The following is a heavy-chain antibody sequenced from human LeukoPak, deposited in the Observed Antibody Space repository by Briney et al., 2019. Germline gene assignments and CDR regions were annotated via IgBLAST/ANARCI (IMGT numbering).Heavy chain of an antibody. CDR2: IYYSGST. J-gene: IGHJ6*03. CDR1: GGSISSYY. Sequence: SETLSLTCTVSGGSISSYYWSWIRQPPGKGLEWIGYIYYSGSTNYNPSLKSRVTISVDTSKNQFSLKLSSVTAADTAVYYCARRGPNYDSSGYYPNYYYYYMDVWGKGTTVTISS. V-gene: IGHV4-59*01. CDR3: ARRGPNYDSSGYYPNYYYYYMDV. D-gene: IGHD3-22*01.